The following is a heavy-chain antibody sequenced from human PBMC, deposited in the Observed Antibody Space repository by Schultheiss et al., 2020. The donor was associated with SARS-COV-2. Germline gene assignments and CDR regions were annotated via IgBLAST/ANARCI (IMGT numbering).Heavy chain of an antibody. V-gene: IGHV2-70*01. CDR3: ARVQRVEAGYYYGMDV. CDR1: GGSFSGYY. J-gene: IGHJ6*02. D-gene: IGHD6-6*01. CDR2: IDWDDDK. Sequence: TLSLTCAVYGGSFSGYYWSWIRQPPGKALEWLALIDWDDDKYYSTSLKTRLTISKDTSKNQVVLTMTNMDPVDTATYYCARVQRVEAGYYYGMDVWGQGTTVTVSS.